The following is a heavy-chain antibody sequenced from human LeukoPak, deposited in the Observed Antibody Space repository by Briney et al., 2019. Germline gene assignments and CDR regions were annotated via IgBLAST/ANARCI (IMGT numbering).Heavy chain of an antibody. J-gene: IGHJ4*02. D-gene: IGHD3-3*01. CDR3: ARESMYYDFWSGYYTLYYFDY. Sequence: GGSLRLSCAASGFTFSSYDMHWVRQAPGRGLEWVSAIGIAGDTYYPDSVKGRFTISRDNAKNSLYLQMNSLRAEDTAVYYCARESMYYDFWSGYYTLYYFDYWGQGTLVTVSS. V-gene: IGHV3-13*01. CDR2: IGIAGDT. CDR1: GFTFSSYD.